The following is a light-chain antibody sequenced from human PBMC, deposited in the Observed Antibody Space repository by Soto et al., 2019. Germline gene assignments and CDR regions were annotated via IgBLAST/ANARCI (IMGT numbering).Light chain of an antibody. J-gene: IGKJ1*01. CDR2: GAS. V-gene: IGKV3D-15*01. Sequence: EIVMTQSPATLSVSPGERATLSCRASQSVSISLAWYQQKPGQAPRLLIYGASPRDTGIPARFSGSGSGTEFTLTISSLQPEDVATYYCQKYNSAPQTFGQGTKVDIK. CDR3: QKYNSAPQT. CDR1: QSVSIS.